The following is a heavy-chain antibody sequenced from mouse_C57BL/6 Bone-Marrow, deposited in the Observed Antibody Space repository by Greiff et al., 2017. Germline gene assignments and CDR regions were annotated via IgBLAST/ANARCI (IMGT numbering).Heavy chain of an antibody. D-gene: IGHD1-1*01. J-gene: IGHJ2*01. CDR1: GFTFSSYG. CDR3: ARLYGSSPYYFDY. V-gene: IGHV5-6*02. Sequence: DVMLVESGGDLVKPGGSLKLSCAASGFTFSSYGMSWVRQTPDKRLEWVATISSGGSYTYYPDSVKGRFTISRDNAKNTLYLQMSSLTSEDTAMYYCARLYGSSPYYFDYWGQGTTLTVSS. CDR2: ISSGGSYT.